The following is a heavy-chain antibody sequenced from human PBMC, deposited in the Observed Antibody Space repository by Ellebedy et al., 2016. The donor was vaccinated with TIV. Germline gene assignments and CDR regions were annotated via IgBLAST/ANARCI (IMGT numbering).Heavy chain of an antibody. CDR1: SGSLNSYF. D-gene: IGHD1-26*01. Sequence: MPSETLSLTCTVSSGSLNSYFWSWIRQPPGQGLEWIGYIYSMGSTNYNPSLKSRLTISVDTSQNQFSLKLSSVTAADTAIYYWVRGGWEPTGSQYFHYWGQGILVTVSS. V-gene: IGHV4-59*01. CDR3: VRGGWEPTGSQYFHY. J-gene: IGHJ4*02. CDR2: IYSMGST.